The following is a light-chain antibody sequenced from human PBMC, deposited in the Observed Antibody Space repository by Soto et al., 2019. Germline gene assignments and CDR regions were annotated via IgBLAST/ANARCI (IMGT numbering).Light chain of an antibody. CDR2: DTS. J-gene: IGKJ1*01. CDR3: QQYHNSPPT. V-gene: IGKV3-20*01. CDR1: QSVGGSS. Sequence: ETVFTQSPCTLSLSPGERATLSCRASQSVGGSSLAWYQQRPGQAPRLLIYDTSTRATGIPDRFSGSGSGTDFTLTISRLEPEAFAVYSCQQYHNSPPTFGQGTKVDIK.